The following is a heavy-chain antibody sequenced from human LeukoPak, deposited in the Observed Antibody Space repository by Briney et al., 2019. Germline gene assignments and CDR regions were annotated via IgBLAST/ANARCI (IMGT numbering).Heavy chain of an antibody. CDR1: GGSISSYY. J-gene: IGHJ5*02. V-gene: IGHV4-59*01. CDR2: IYYSGST. D-gene: IGHD4-23*01. Sequence: PSETLSLTCTVSGGSISSYYWSWIWQPPGKGLEWIGYIYYSGSTNYNPSLKSRVTISVDTSKNQFSLKLSSVTAADTAVYYCARSYGGNSNWFDPWGQGTLVTVSS. CDR3: ARSYGGNSNWFDP.